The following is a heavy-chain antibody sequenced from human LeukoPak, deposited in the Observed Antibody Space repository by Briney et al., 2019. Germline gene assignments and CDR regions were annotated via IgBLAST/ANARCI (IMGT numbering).Heavy chain of an antibody. J-gene: IGHJ4*02. CDR2: INWNGGST. V-gene: IGHV3-20*04. D-gene: IGHD6-19*01. Sequence: GGSLRLSCAASGSNFDSCGMSWVRQAPGKGLEWVSGINWNGGSTGYADSVKGRFTISRDNAKNPLFLQMNSLRAEDTALYYCARGDSSGWYFDQWGQGVLVTVSS. CDR1: GSNFDSCG. CDR3: ARGDSSGWYFDQ.